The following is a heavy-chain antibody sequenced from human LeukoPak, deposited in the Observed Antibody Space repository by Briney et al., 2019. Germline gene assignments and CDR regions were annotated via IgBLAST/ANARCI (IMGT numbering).Heavy chain of an antibody. D-gene: IGHD6-13*01. CDR2: INPNSGGT. V-gene: IGHV1-2*02. J-gene: IGHJ2*01. CDR1: GYTFTGYY. CDR3: ARGKSAAGWYFDL. Sequence: ASVKVSCKASGYTFTGYYMHWVRQAPGQGLELMGWINPNSGGTNYAQKFQDRVTMTRDTSISTAYMELSRLRSDDTAVYYCARGKSAAGWYFDLWRRGTLVTVSS.